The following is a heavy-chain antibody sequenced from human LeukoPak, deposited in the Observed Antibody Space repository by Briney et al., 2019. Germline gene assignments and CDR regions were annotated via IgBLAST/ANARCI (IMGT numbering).Heavy chain of an antibody. D-gene: IGHD3-22*01. Sequence: GASVKVSCKASGGTFSSYAISWVRQAPGQGLEWMGGIIPIFGTANYAQKFQGGVTITADESTSTAYMELTSLRSEDTAVYYCMMVVDYYYYGMDVWGQGTTVTVSS. CDR1: GGTFSSYA. CDR2: IIPIFGTA. J-gene: IGHJ6*02. V-gene: IGHV1-69*13. CDR3: MMVVDYYYYGMDV.